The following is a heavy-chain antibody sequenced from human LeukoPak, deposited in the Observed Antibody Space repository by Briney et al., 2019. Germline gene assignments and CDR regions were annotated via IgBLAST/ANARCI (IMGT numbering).Heavy chain of an antibody. CDR1: GFTFSSYG. J-gene: IGHJ4*02. D-gene: IGHD4-17*01. CDR2: ISGSGGRT. V-gene: IGHV3-23*01. CDR3: AKARGVYGDYTRAFDY. Sequence: GGTLRLSCAASGFTFSSYGMSWVRQAPGKGLEWVSAISGSGGRTYYEDSVKGRFTISRDNSKTTLYLQMNSLRAEDTAVYYCAKARGVYGDYTRAFDYWGQGTLVTVSS.